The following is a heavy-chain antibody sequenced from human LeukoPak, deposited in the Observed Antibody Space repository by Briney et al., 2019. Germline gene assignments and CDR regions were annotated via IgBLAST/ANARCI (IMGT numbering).Heavy chain of an antibody. J-gene: IGHJ5*02. CDR2: INIDGATT. V-gene: IGHV3-74*01. D-gene: IGHD1-26*01. CDR3: VRGAVGTGVWFDP. CDR1: GFTFSGYW. Sequence: PGGSLRLSCAASGFTFSGYWMHWVRQAPGKGLEWVSRINIDGATTNYADSVKGRFTISRDNAKNTLYLQMNSLRADDTAVYYCVRGAVGTGVWFDPWGQGTLVTVSS.